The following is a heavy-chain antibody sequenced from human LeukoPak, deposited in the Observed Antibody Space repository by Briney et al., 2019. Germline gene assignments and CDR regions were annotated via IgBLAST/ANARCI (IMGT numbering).Heavy chain of an antibody. D-gene: IGHD3-3*01. Sequence: GGSLRLSCAASGFTFSSYGMHWVRQAPGKGLEWVAFIRYDGSNKYYADSVKGRFTISRDNSKNTLYLQMNSLRAEDTDVYYCAKDYVLRFLEWLPLFDYWGQGTLVTVSS. CDR1: GFTFSSYG. J-gene: IGHJ4*02. CDR3: AKDYVLRFLEWLPLFDY. V-gene: IGHV3-30*02. CDR2: IRYDGSNK.